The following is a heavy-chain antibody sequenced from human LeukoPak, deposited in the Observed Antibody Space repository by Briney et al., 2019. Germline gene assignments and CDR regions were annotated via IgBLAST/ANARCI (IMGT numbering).Heavy chain of an antibody. CDR3: SRPRVVPAARGGESLDY. J-gene: IGHJ4*02. CDR1: DTSISLTSYS. Sequence: PSETLSLTCTVPDTSISLTSYSWGSIRQPPGKGLEWIGSIYYSGSNYYNPSLKSRVTISLDTSKKQFSLKLSSVTPADTGVTYSSRPRVVPAARGGESLDYWGQGTLVTVSS. D-gene: IGHD2-2*01. V-gene: IGHV4-39*01. CDR2: IYYSGSN.